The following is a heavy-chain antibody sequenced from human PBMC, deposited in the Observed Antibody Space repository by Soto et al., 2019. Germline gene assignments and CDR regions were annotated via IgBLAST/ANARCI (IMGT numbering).Heavy chain of an antibody. D-gene: IGHD3-22*01. CDR2: IIPIHGRT. V-gene: IGHV1-69*10. CDR3: ARGPDSSGFYLFDY. CDR1: RDSFINYA. Sequence: GASVKVSCKASRDSFINYAFSWVRQAPGQGLEWMGGIIPIHGRTNYAPKFQGRVTITADESTITAYRELSSLRSEDTALYYCARGPDSSGFYLFDYWGQGTLVTFSS. J-gene: IGHJ4*02.